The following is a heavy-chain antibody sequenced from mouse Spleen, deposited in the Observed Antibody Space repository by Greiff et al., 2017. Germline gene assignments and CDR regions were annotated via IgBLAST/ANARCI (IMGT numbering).Heavy chain of an antibody. CDR2: IWSGGST. CDR3: ARTGGRYWYFDV. V-gene: IGHV2-2*01. CDR1: GFSLTSYG. Sequence: VQLQQSGPGLVQPSQSLSITCTVSGFSLTSYGVHWVRQSPGKGLEWLGVIWSGGSTDYNAAFISRLSISKDNSKSQVFFKMNSLQADDTAIYYCARTGGRYWYFDVWGTGTTVTVSS. D-gene: IGHD3-1*01. J-gene: IGHJ1*03.